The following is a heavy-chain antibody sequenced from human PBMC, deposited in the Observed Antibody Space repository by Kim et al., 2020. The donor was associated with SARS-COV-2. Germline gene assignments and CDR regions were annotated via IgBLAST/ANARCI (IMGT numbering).Heavy chain of an antibody. V-gene: IGHV1-46*01. J-gene: IGHJ3*01. CDR1: GYNFTTYY. CDR3: ALLDTWTGYQRKPPFDV. Sequence: ASVKVSCKASGYNFTTYYMHWVRQAPGQGLEWMGIINPSGGSTRYAQQFQGRVTMTRDTSTNTVYMDLNSLRFEDTAMYYCALLDTWTGYQRKPPFDVWGQGTRVIVSS. CDR2: INPSGGST. D-gene: IGHD3-9*01.